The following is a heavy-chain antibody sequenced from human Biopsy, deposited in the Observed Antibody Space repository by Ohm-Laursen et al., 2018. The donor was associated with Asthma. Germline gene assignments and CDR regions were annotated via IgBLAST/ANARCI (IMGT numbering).Heavy chain of an antibody. V-gene: IGHV3-30*18. Sequence: SLRLSCAASGFTFSGYSMNWVRQAPGKGLEWVAVMSSDGRQTYYADSVKGRFTISRDNSKNTLYLQMNSLRAEGTAVYYCAKERYYDFWSGYPIWGQGTMVTVSS. CDR2: MSSDGRQT. CDR3: AKERYYDFWSGYPI. CDR1: GFTFSGYS. D-gene: IGHD3-3*01. J-gene: IGHJ3*02.